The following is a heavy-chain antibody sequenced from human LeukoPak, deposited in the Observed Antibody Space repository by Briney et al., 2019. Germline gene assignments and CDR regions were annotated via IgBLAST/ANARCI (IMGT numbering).Heavy chain of an antibody. V-gene: IGHV4-31*03. J-gene: IGHJ5*02. D-gene: IGHD3-22*01. Sequence: SETLSLTCTVSGGSISSGGYYWSWIRQHPGKGLEWIGYIYYSGSTYYNPSLKSRVTISVDTSKNQFSLKLSSVTAADTAVYYCARNYYDSSGYYWFDPWGQGTLVTVSS. CDR1: GGSISSGGYY. CDR3: ARNYYDSSGYYWFDP. CDR2: IYYSGST.